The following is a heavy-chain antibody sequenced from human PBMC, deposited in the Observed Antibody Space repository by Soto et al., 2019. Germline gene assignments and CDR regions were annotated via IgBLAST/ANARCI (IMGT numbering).Heavy chain of an antibody. J-gene: IGHJ6*03. CDR3: ARDRGRLAGYYYYMDV. Sequence: GGSLRLSCAASGFTFSSYGMHWVHQAPGKGLEWVAVISYDGSNKYYADSVKGRFTISRDNSKNTLYLQMNSLRAEDTAVYYCARDRGRLAGYYYYMDVWGKGTTVTVSS. D-gene: IGHD6-13*01. CDR2: ISYDGSNK. V-gene: IGHV3-30*03. CDR1: GFTFSSYG.